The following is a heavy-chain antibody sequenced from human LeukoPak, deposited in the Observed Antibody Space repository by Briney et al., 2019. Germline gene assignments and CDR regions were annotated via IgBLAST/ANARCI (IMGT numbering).Heavy chain of an antibody. CDR1: GGSISSYY. D-gene: IGHD3-9*01. CDR3: ARGIPSPVLRYFDWLLRFDY. J-gene: IGHJ4*02. CDR2: IYYSGST. V-gene: IGHV4-59*01. Sequence: SETLSLTCTVSGGSISSYYWSWIRQPPGKGLEWIGYIYYSGSTNYNPSLKSRVTISVDTSKNQFSLKLSSVTAADTAVYYCARGIPSPVLRYFDWLLRFDYWGQGTLVTVSS.